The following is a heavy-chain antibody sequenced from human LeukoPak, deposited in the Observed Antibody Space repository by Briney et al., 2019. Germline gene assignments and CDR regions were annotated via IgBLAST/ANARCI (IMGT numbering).Heavy chain of an antibody. D-gene: IGHD2-2*01. Sequence: PGGSLRLSCAASGFTFSSYSMNWVRQAPGKGLEWVSSISSSSSYIYYADSVKGRFTISRDNAKNSLYLQMNSLGAEDTAVYYCARERYCSSTSCAFDYWGQGTLVTVSS. CDR2: ISSSSSYI. J-gene: IGHJ4*02. CDR1: GFTFSSYS. V-gene: IGHV3-21*01. CDR3: ARERYCSSTSCAFDY.